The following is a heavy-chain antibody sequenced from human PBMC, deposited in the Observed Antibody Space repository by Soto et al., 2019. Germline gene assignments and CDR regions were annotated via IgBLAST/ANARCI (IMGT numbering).Heavy chain of an antibody. V-gene: IGHV3-48*02. J-gene: IGHJ4*02. CDR3: ARAGASSAWTLDY. CDR2: IRYTSTTM. D-gene: IGHD6-19*01. CDR1: GFIFSSYS. Sequence: EVQLMESGGGLVQPGGSLRLSCAASGFIFSSYSMNWVRQAPGKGLEWVSYIRYTSTTMYYADAVRGRFTISRDSAKNSLYLQMNSLRHEDTAVYYCARAGASSAWTLDYWGRGTLVTVSS.